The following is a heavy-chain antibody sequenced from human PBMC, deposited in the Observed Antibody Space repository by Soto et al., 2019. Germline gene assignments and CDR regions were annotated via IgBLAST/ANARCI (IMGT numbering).Heavy chain of an antibody. CDR1: GFSFSSYA. J-gene: IGHJ4*02. CDR2: ISARGGSL. CDR3: AKGSIEYSASVDN. D-gene: IGHD4-4*01. Sequence: EVQLLESGGGLVQPGGSLRLSCAASGFSFSSYAMVWVRQAPGKGLEWVSVISARGGSLYFEDSVKGRFTMSRDNSKNELSLEMNSLRAEDTAIYFCAKGSIEYSASVDNWGQGTLVLVSS. V-gene: IGHV3-23*01.